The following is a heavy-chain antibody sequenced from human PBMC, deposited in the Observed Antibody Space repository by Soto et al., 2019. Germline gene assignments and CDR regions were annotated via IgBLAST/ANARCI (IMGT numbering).Heavy chain of an antibody. J-gene: IGHJ5*02. V-gene: IGHV4-34*01. CDR3: ARSYDILTGNWFDP. CDR2: INHSGST. CDR1: GGSFSGYY. D-gene: IGHD3-9*01. Sequence: SETLSLTCAVYGGSFSGYYWSWIRQPPGKGLEWIGEINHSGSTNYNPSLKSRVTISVDTSKNQFSLKLSSVTAADTAVYYCARSYDILTGNWFDPWGQGTLVTVSS.